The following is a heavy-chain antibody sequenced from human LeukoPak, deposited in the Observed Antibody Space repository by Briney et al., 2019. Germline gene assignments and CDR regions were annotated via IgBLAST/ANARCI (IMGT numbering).Heavy chain of an antibody. J-gene: IGHJ3*02. D-gene: IGHD2-15*01. V-gene: IGHV3-7*01. CDR2: IKEDGSAK. Sequence: GGSLRLSCAASGLTFSRYWMTWVRQAPGKGLEWVANIKEDGSAKSYVDSVKGRFNISRDNAKNSLYLQMNSLRVEDTAVYYCAIDYDYYSGHNLDAFDIWGQGTTVTVSS. CDR3: AIDYDYYSGHNLDAFDI. CDR1: GLTFSRYW.